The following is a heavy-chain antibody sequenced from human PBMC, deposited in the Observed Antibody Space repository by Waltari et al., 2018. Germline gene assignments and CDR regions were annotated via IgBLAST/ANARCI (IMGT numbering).Heavy chain of an antibody. V-gene: IGHV1-8*03. CDR3: ARMAYCGGDCYFGAFDI. CDR2: MNPNSGNT. D-gene: IGHD2-21*01. Sequence: QVQLVQSGAEVKKPGASVKVSCKASGYTFTSYDINWVRQATGQGLEWMGWMNPNSGNTGYAQKFQGRVTITRNTSISTAYMELSSLRSEDTAVYYCARMAYCGGDCYFGAFDIWGQGTMVTVSS. CDR1: GYTFTSYD. J-gene: IGHJ3*02.